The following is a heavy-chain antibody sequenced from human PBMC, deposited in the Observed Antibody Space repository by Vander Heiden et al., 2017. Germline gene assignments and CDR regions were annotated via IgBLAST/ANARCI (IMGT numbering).Heavy chain of an antibody. CDR2: ISGGGGST. J-gene: IGHJ4*02. V-gene: IGHV3-23*01. CDR1: GLIFGSYA. D-gene: IGHD4-17*01. CDR3: AKRGAVTTKEFDF. Sequence: EVQLLESGGGLVQPGGSLSLSCAAPGLIFGSYAMSWVRQAPGKGLEWVSHISGGGGSTYYADSVKGRFTISRDNSKNTLYLQMNSLGAEDTAVYYCAKRGAVTTKEFDFWGQGTLVTVSS.